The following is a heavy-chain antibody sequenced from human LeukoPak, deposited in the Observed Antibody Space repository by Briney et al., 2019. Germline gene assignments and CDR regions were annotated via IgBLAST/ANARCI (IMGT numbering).Heavy chain of an antibody. CDR1: GFTFSSYG. Sequence: GGTLRLSCAASGFTFSSYGMSWVRQAPGKGLEWVSSISSSSSYIYYADSVKGRFTISRDNAKNSLYLQMNSLRAEDTAVYYCARESPDPFSGSYSQFDYWGQGTLVTVSS. D-gene: IGHD1-26*01. V-gene: IGHV3-21*01. CDR2: ISSSSSYI. J-gene: IGHJ4*02. CDR3: ARESPDPFSGSYSQFDY.